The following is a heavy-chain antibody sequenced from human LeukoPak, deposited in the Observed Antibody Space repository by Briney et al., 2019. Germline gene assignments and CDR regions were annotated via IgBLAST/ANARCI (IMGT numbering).Heavy chain of an antibody. Sequence: SETLSLTCTVSGGSISSYYWSWIRQPPGKGLEWIGYIYYSGSTNYNPSLKSRVTISVDTSKNQFSLKLSSVTAADTAVYYCARDNLVRYCSGGSCGGYYYYGMGVWGQGTTVTVSS. V-gene: IGHV4-59*01. CDR1: GGSISSYY. CDR2: IYYSGST. D-gene: IGHD2-15*01. CDR3: ARDNLVRYCSGGSCGGYYYYGMGV. J-gene: IGHJ6*02.